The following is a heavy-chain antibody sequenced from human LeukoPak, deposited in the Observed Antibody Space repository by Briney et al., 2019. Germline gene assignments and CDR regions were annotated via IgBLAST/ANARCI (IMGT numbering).Heavy chain of an antibody. CDR1: GFTFSSYA. D-gene: IGHD2-2*01. CDR2: ISGSGGST. J-gene: IGHJ4*02. Sequence: GGSLRLSCAASGFTFSSYAMSWVRQAPGKGLEWXSAISGSGGSTYYADSVKGRFTISRDNSKNTLYLQMNSLRAEDTAVYYCAKDKPICSSTSCYFDYWGQGTLVTVSS. CDR3: AKDKPICSSTSCYFDY. V-gene: IGHV3-23*01.